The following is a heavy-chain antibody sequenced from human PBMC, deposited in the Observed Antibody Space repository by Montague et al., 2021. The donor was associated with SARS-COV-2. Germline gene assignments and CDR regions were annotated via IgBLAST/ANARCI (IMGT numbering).Heavy chain of an antibody. Sequence: SETLSLTCSVSGASISQAFWWSWVRQPPGKGLEWIAETHHTGGTNYNPSLASRVTISLDYSNNQVSLMLRSVTAADTAVYYCARLGFVELWLNLGWFDPWGQGTLVTVSS. CDR3: ARLGFVELWLNLGWFDP. CDR2: THHTGGT. D-gene: IGHD3-16*02. J-gene: IGHJ5*02. CDR1: GASISQAFW. V-gene: IGHV4-4*02.